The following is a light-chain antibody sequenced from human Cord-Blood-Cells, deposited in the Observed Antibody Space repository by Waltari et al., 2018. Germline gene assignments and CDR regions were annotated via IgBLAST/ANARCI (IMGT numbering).Light chain of an antibody. CDR3: QQRSNWPPWT. V-gene: IGKV3-11*01. CDR1: QSVSSY. CDR2: DAY. J-gene: IGKJ1*01. Sequence: EIVLTQSPATLSLSPGERATISCRASQSVSSYLAWYQQKPGQAPRLLIYDAYNRATGIPARFSGSGSGTDFTLTISSLEPEDFAVYYCQQRSNWPPWTFGQGTKVEIK.